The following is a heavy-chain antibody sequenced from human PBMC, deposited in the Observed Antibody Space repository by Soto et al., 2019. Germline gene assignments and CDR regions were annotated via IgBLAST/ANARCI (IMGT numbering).Heavy chain of an antibody. Sequence: GGSLRLSCAASGFTFSSAWMSWVRQAPGKGLEWVGRIKSKTDGGTTDYAAPVKGGFTISRDDSKNTLYLQLNSLKTADTAVYYCTTDEVWCTNGFCRYYYYGMDVWGQGTTVTVS. V-gene: IGHV3-15*01. CDR3: TTDEVWCTNGFCRYYYYGMDV. CDR2: IKSKTDGGTT. CDR1: GFTFSSAW. D-gene: IGHD2-8*01. J-gene: IGHJ6*02.